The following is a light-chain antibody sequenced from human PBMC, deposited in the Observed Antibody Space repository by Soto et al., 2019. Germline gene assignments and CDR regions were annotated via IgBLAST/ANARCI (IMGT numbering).Light chain of an antibody. V-gene: IGKV3-15*01. Sequence: EIVMTQSPATLSVSPGERATLSCRASQSVSGNLAWYQQKPGQAPRLLIYGASTRATGIPARFSGSGSGTELTLTLSSRQSEDVAVYYCQQYNSWTPITFGGGTKVEI. CDR2: GAS. CDR3: QQYNSWTPIT. CDR1: QSVSGN. J-gene: IGKJ4*01.